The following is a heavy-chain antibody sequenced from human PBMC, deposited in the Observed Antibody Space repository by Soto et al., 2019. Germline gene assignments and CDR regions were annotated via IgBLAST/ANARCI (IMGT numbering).Heavy chain of an antibody. Sequence: GGSLRLSCAASGFTFDDYTMYWVRQAPGKGLEWVSLISWDGGSTYYADSVKGRFTISRDNSKNSLYLQMNSLRTEDTALYYCAKDGIAAGGVDVWGQGTTVTVSS. CDR1: GFTFDDYT. V-gene: IGHV3-43*01. J-gene: IGHJ6*02. D-gene: IGHD6-25*01. CDR3: AKDGIAAGGVDV. CDR2: ISWDGGST.